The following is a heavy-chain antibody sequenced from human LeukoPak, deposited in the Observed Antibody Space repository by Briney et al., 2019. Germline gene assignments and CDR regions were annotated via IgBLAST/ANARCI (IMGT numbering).Heavy chain of an antibody. V-gene: IGHV4-4*09. Sequence: SETLSLTCTVSGVSISSYYWSWIRQPPGKGLEWLGYIYTSGSTNYNPSLKSRVTISVDTSKNQFSLKLSSVTAADTAVYYCARVGSIAARNNWFDPWGQGTLVTVSP. CDR3: ARVGSIAARNNWFDP. J-gene: IGHJ5*02. CDR1: GVSISSYY. CDR2: IYTSGST. D-gene: IGHD6-6*01.